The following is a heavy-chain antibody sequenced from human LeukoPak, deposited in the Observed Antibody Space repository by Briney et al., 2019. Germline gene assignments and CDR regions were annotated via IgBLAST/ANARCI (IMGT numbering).Heavy chain of an antibody. V-gene: IGHV1-69*05. J-gene: IGHJ4*02. CDR2: IIPIFGRA. D-gene: IGHD2-15*01. CDR3: ATSYCSGGSCYSGVGGY. CDR1: GGTFSSYA. Sequence: SVKVSCKASGGTFSSYAISWVRQAPGQGLEWMGRIIPIFGRANYAQKFQGRVTITTDESTSTAYMELSSLRSEDTAVYYCATSYCSGGSCYSGVGGYWGQGTLVTVSS.